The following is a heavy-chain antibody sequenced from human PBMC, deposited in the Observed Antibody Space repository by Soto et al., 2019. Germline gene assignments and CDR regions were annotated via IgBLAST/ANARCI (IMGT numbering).Heavy chain of an antibody. V-gene: IGHV1-69*01. CDR1: GGTFSSYV. CDR3: ATVDRSVALVGWFDP. J-gene: IGHJ5*02. CDR2: IIPVSGTA. D-gene: IGHD2-8*02. Sequence: QVHLEQSGAEVKKPGSSVKVSCKFSGGTFSSYVIIWVRQAPGQGLDWMGGIIPVSGTANYAQKFHGRVTISADAATKTAYMELGSVSFDDTAVYYCATVDRSVALVGWFDPWGQGTLVTVSS.